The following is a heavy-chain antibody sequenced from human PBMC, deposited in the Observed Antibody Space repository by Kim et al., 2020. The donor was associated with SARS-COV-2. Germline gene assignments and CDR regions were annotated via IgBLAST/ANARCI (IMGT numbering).Heavy chain of an antibody. CDR2: IYDSGRT. Sequence: SETLSLTCTVSGCSSVSSIYYWVLILKHGVKMLVRLAGIYDSGRTYDTPSLKSRVTISVETSKNQFNLKLSSVTAADTAVYYCARPWLRRWGMDVWGQGTTVTVSS. CDR1: GCSSVSSIYY. J-gene: IGHJ6*02. D-gene: IGHD5-12*01. V-gene: IGHV4-39*06. CDR3: ARPWLRRWGMDV.